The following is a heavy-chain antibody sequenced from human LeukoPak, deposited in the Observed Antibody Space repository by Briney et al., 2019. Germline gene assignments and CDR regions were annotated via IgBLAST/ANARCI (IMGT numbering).Heavy chain of an antibody. J-gene: IGHJ4*02. CDR1: GFTFSSYA. Sequence: GGSLRFSCAASGFTFSSYAMSWVRQAPGKGLEWVSAISGSGGSTYYADSVKGRFTISRDNSKNTLYLQMNSLRAEDTAVYYCAKEILWFGELFGYFDYWGQGTLVTVSS. CDR3: AKEILWFGELFGYFDY. CDR2: ISGSGGST. V-gene: IGHV3-23*01. D-gene: IGHD3-10*01.